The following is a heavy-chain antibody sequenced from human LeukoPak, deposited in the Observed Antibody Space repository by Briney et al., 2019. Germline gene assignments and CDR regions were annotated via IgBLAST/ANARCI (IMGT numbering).Heavy chain of an antibody. Sequence: SETLSLTCTVSGGSISSSSYYWGWIRQPPGKGLEWIGSIYYSGSTYYNPSLKSRVTISVDTSKNQFSLKLSSVTAADTAVYYCANYCSSSSCHIRRAFDIWGQGSMVTVSS. V-gene: IGHV4-39*01. CDR2: IYYSGST. D-gene: IGHD2-2*02. CDR1: GGSISSSSYY. CDR3: ANYCSSSSCHIRRAFDI. J-gene: IGHJ3*02.